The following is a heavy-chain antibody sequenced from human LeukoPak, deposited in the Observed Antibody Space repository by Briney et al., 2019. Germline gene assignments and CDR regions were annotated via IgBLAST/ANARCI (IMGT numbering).Heavy chain of an antibody. Sequence: SETLSLTCTVSGGSISSYYWSWIRQPPGKGLEWIGYIYYSGSTNYNPSLKSRVTISVDTSKNQFSLKLSSVTAADTAVYYCARSTVVVVAAIHWFDPWGQGTLVTVSS. CDR3: ARSTVVVVAAIHWFDP. D-gene: IGHD2-15*01. V-gene: IGHV4-59*01. CDR2: IYYSGST. CDR1: GGSISSYY. J-gene: IGHJ5*02.